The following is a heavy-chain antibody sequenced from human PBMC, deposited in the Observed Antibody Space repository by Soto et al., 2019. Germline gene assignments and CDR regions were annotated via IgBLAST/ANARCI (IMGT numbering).Heavy chain of an antibody. J-gene: IGHJ4*02. D-gene: IGHD3-10*01. Sequence: GGSLRLSCAASGFTFSSYSMNWVRQAPGKGLEWVSSISSSSSYIYYADSVKGRFTISRDNAKNSLYLQMNSLRAEDTAVYYCARDLPWFGELLHTVDYFDYWGQGTLVTVSS. CDR3: ARDLPWFGELLHTVDYFDY. V-gene: IGHV3-21*01. CDR1: GFTFSSYS. CDR2: ISSSSSYI.